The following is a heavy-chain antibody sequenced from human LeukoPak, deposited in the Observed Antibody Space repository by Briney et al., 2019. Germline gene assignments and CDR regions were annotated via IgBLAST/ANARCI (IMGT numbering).Heavy chain of an antibody. CDR3: ARFYGGSAFDI. D-gene: IGHD3-16*01. Sequence: GGSLRLSCAASGFTFSSFWMHWVRQAPGKGPVWVSRINTDETSTSYADPVKGRFTISRDNAKNTLYLHMNSLRGEDTAVYYCARFYGGSAFDIWGQGTMVTVSS. J-gene: IGHJ3*02. V-gene: IGHV3-74*01. CDR2: INTDETST. CDR1: GFTFSSFW.